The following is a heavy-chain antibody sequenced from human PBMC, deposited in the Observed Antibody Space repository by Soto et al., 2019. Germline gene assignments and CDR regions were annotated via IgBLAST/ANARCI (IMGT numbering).Heavy chain of an antibody. Sequence: QVQLQESGPGLVKPSETLSLTCTVSDDSSSSYKWSWIRQPPGRRLEWIGYIDSNGGTSYNPSLQSRVTISIDTSTKQFCLKPSSVTAADTAVYYCVRQGFGRLHGLVDVWGQGTTVTVSS. D-gene: IGHD3-10*01. CDR1: DDSSSSYK. CDR2: IDSNGGT. J-gene: IGHJ6*02. V-gene: IGHV4-59*08. CDR3: VRQGFGRLHGLVDV.